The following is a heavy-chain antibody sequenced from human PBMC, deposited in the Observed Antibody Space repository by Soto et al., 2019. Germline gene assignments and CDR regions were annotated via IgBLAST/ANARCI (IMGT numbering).Heavy chain of an antibody. J-gene: IGHJ4*02. Sequence: QVQLEQSGPEVKRPGTSVKVSCKASGGAFGRYSVSWVRQAPGQGLEWIGGVIPVFNTSNYLLKFQGRVAIFADLSTNTVFMELRSLRSEDTALYYCARGDEMTAVTIFEYWGQGTLVTVSS. CDR3: ARGDEMTAVTIFEY. CDR1: GGAFGRYS. D-gene: IGHD4-17*01. CDR2: VIPVFNTS. V-gene: IGHV1-69*01.